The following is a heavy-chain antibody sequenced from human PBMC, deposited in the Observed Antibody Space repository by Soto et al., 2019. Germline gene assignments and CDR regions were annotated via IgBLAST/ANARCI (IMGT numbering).Heavy chain of an antibody. CDR2: INSDGSNT. CDR1: GFTFSSYW. V-gene: IGHV3-74*01. CDR3: ASDPGHYYDRSRYPYY. Sequence: GGSLRLSCAASGFTFSSYWMHWVRQAPGKGLVWVSRINSDGSNTIYADSVKGRLTISRDNAKNTLYLQINSLRAEDTAVYFCASDPGHYYDRSRYPYYWGQGTLVTV. J-gene: IGHJ4*02. D-gene: IGHD3-22*01.